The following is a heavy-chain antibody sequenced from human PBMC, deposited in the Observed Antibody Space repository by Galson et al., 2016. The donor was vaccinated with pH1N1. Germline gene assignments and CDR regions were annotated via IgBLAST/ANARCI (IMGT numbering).Heavy chain of an antibody. CDR3: GGVTTEVHFDV. Sequence: SVKVSCKASGYTFTGYYIHWVRQAPGQGLEWIGWINPERGGTKYAQKFQGRVTLTRDTSMSTAYMELSSLRSDYTAIYYCGGVTTEVHFDVWGQGTLVTVSS. CDR1: GYTFTGYY. J-gene: IGHJ4*02. D-gene: IGHD2-21*02. V-gene: IGHV1-2*02. CDR2: INPERGGT.